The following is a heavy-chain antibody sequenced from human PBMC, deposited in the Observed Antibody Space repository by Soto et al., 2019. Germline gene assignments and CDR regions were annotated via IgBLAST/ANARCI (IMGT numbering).Heavy chain of an antibody. V-gene: IGHV1-8*01. D-gene: IGHD2-2*02. J-gene: IGHJ6*02. CDR2: MNPNSGNT. Sequence: GASVKVSCKASGDTFTSYDINWVRQATGQGLEWMGWMNPNSGNTGYAQKFQGRVTMTRNTSISTAYMELSSLRSEDTAVYYCARVRGGKNIPQKYGTDVWGQGTTVTVSS. CDR1: GDTFTSYD. CDR3: ARVRGGKNIPQKYGTDV.